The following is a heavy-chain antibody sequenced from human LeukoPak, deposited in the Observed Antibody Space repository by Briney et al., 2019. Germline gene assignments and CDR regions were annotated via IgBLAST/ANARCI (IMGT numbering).Heavy chain of an antibody. CDR2: ISGSSGST. CDR1: GFTFSSYA. CDR3: AKGRLRTRRGYSGYDSFDY. D-gene: IGHD5-12*01. V-gene: IGHV3-23*01. J-gene: IGHJ4*02. Sequence: PGGSLRLSCAASGFTFSSYAMSWVRQAPGKGLEWVSAISGSSGSTYYADSVKGRFTISRDNSKNTLYLQMNSLRAEDTAVYYCAKGRLRTRRGYSGYDSFDYWGQGTLVTVSS.